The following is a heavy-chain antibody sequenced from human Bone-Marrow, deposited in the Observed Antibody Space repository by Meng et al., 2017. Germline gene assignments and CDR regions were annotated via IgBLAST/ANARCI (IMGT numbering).Heavy chain of an antibody. Sequence: ASVKVSCKASGYTFTSYAMHWVRQAPGQRLEWMGWINAGNGNTKYSQKFQGRVTITRDTSASTAYMELSSLRSEDTAVYYCATGSGYSYGYYYYYGMDVWGQGNTV. J-gene: IGHJ6*01. CDR1: GYTFTSYA. CDR3: ATGSGYSYGYYYYYGMDV. CDR2: INAGNGNT. D-gene: IGHD5-18*01. V-gene: IGHV1-3*01.